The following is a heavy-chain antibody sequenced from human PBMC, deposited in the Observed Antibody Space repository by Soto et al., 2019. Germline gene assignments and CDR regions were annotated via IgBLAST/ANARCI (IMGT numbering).Heavy chain of an antibody. CDR2: IYYSGST. Sequence: SETLSLTCTVSGGPISSGDYYWSWIRQPPGKGLEWIGYIYYSGSTYYNPSLKSRVTISVDTSKNQFSLKLSSVTAADTAVYYCAREDRTYYFDYWGQGTLVTVSS. D-gene: IGHD3-22*01. CDR1: GGPISSGDYY. J-gene: IGHJ4*02. V-gene: IGHV4-30-4*01. CDR3: AREDRTYYFDY.